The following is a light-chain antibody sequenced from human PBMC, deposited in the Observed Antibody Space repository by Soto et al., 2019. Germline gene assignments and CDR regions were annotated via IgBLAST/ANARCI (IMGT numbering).Light chain of an antibody. CDR3: HQRSKWPLT. Sequence: EIVMTQSPATLSVSPGEIATLSCRASQSVYTYLAWFQQKPGQAPRLLIYGASNRATGIPARFSGSGSGTDFTLTISGLEPEDVAVYYCHQRSKWPLTFGGGTKVDI. J-gene: IGKJ4*01. V-gene: IGKV3-11*01. CDR1: QSVYTY. CDR2: GAS.